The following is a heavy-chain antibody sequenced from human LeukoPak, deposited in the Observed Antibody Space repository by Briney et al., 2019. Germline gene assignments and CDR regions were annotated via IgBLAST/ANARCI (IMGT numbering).Heavy chain of an antibody. Sequence: PSETLSLTCTVSGGSISSYYWSWLRQPPGKGLEWIGYIYYSGSTNYNPSLKSRVTISVDTSKNQFSLKLSSVTAADTAVYYCARLPLGGSGWIDYWGQGTLVTVSS. CDR2: IYYSGST. CDR1: GGSISSYY. V-gene: IGHV4-59*08. CDR3: ARLPLGGSGWIDY. J-gene: IGHJ4*02. D-gene: IGHD6-19*01.